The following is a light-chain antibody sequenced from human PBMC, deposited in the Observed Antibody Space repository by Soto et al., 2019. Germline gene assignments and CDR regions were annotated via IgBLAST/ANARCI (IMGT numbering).Light chain of an antibody. CDR2: GGS. CDR1: YSFSSSY. CDR3: HQRCKGPPDT. V-gene: IGKV3D-20*02. J-gene: IGKJ4*01. Sequence: IMSQQSASPPSLSPEERTTHSFRAIYSFSSSYLAWYQQQTGEAPRLLIYGGSSRATCVPDRFSGSGSGTKDTLTTSSLEPEDVAVYYCHQRCKGPPDTFGEGTKVDI.